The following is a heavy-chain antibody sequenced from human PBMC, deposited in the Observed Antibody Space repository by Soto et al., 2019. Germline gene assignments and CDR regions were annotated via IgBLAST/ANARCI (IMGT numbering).Heavy chain of an antibody. V-gene: IGHV1-46*01. D-gene: IGHD3-22*01. J-gene: IGHJ4*02. CDR1: GYTFTSYY. CDR3: ARRLIYDSSGSYFVD. CDR2: INPSGGST. Sequence: SVKVSCKASGYTFTSYYMHWVRQAPGQGLEWMGIINPSGGSTRYAQKFQGRVTMTRDTSTSTVYMELSSLRSEDTAGYYCARRLIYDSSGSYFVDWGQGTLVTVSS.